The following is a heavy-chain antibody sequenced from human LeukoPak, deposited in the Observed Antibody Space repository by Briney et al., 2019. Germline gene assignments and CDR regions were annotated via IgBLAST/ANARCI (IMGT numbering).Heavy chain of an antibody. CDR1: GYTFTGYY. D-gene: IGHD3-9*01. J-gene: IGHJ4*02. V-gene: IGHV1-2*02. CDR3: ARSAERYFDLYFDY. CDR2: INPNSGGT. Sequence: ASVKVSCKASGYTFTGYYMHWVRQAPGQGLEWMGWINPNSGGTNYAQKFQGRVTMTRNTSISTAYMELSRLRSDDTAVYYCARSAERYFDLYFDYWGQGTLVTVSS.